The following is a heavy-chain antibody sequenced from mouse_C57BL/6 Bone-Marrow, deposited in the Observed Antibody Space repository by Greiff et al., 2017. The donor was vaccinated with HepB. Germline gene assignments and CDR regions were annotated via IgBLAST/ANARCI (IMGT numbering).Heavy chain of an antibody. CDR3: ASITTLY. D-gene: IGHD1-1*01. Sequence: QVHVKQPGAELVRPGTSVKLSCKASGYTFTSYWMHWVKQRPGQGLEWIGVIDPSDSYTNYNQKFKGKATLTVDTSSSTAYMQLSSLTSEDSAVYYCASITTLYWGQGTTLTVSS. V-gene: IGHV1-59*01. CDR2: IDPSDSYT. CDR1: GYTFTSYW. J-gene: IGHJ2*01.